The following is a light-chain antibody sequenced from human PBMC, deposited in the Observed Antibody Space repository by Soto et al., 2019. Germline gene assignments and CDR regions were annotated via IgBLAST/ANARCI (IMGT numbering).Light chain of an antibody. CDR3: AAWDDSLSAWV. CDR1: SSNIGSNY. Sequence: QSVLTQPPSASGTPGQRVTISCSGSSSNIGSNYVYWYQQLPGTAPKILIYRNNQRPSGVPVRFSVSKSGTSASLAISGLRSEDEADYYCAAWDDSLSAWVFGGGTKLTVL. V-gene: IGLV1-47*01. J-gene: IGLJ3*02. CDR2: RNN.